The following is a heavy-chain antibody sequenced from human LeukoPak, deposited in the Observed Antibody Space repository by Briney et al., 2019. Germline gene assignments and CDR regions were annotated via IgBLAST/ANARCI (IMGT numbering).Heavy chain of an antibody. CDR2: IYYSGST. V-gene: IGHV4-59*08. Sequence: SETLFLTCTVSGGSISSYYWSWIRQPPGKGLEWIGYIYYSGSTNYNPSLKSRVTISVDTSRNQFSLKLSSVTAADTAVYYCASLAVAGLSEGYWGQGTLVIVSS. CDR1: GGSISSYY. D-gene: IGHD6-19*01. CDR3: ASLAVAGLSEGY. J-gene: IGHJ4*02.